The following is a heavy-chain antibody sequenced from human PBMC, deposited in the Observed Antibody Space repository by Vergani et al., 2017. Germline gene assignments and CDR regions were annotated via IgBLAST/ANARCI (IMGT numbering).Heavy chain of an antibody. D-gene: IGHD1-26*01. CDR3: ARESGSYPKRSYYFDY. CDR1: GYTFTSYY. V-gene: IGHV1-46*01. Sequence: QVQLVQSGAEVKKPGASVKVSCKASGYTFTSYYMHWVRQAPGQGLEWMGIINPSGGSTSYAQKFQGRVTMTRDTSTSTAYMELSRLRSDDTAVYYCARESGSYPKRSYYFDYWGQGTLVTVSS. J-gene: IGHJ4*02. CDR2: INPSGGST.